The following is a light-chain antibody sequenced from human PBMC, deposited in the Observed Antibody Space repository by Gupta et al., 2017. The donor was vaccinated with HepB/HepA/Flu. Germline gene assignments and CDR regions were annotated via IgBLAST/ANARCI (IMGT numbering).Light chain of an antibody. CDR3: QSYDSSLSGWV. Sequence: QSVLTQPPSVSGAPGQRVTIPCTGSSSNIGAGYDVHWYQQLPGTAPKPLIYGNSNRPSGVPDRFSGCKSGTSASLAIAGRQAEDEEDYYCQSYDSSLSGWVFGGGTKLTV. J-gene: IGLJ3*02. V-gene: IGLV1-40*01. CDR1: SSNIGAGYD. CDR2: GNS.